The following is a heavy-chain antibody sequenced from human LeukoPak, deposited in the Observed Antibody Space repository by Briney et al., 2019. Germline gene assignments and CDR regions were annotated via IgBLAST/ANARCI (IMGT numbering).Heavy chain of an antibody. J-gene: IGHJ4*02. Sequence: GGSLRLSCAASGFAVSSNYMTWVRQAPGKGLEWVSVVYSGGSTEYADSVKGRFTNSRDNSKNTLYLQMNSLRAEDTAVYYCARTSSAVNTKGLDSWGQGTLVTVSS. V-gene: IGHV3-53*01. CDR3: ARTSSAVNTKGLDS. CDR2: VYSGGST. CDR1: GFAVSSNY. D-gene: IGHD6-13*01.